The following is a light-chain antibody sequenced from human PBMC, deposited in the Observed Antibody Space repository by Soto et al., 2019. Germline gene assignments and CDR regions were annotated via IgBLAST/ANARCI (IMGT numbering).Light chain of an antibody. V-gene: IGKV3-20*01. CDR3: QQYGHSLWT. Sequence: DIVLTQSPGTLSLSPGEGASLSCRAIQSVSSGHLAWYQQKPGQAPRLLIYGASSRATGIPDRFSGSGSGTDFTLTISRLEPEDYAVYYCQQYGHSLWTFGQGTKVDIK. CDR1: QSVSSGH. J-gene: IGKJ1*01. CDR2: GAS.